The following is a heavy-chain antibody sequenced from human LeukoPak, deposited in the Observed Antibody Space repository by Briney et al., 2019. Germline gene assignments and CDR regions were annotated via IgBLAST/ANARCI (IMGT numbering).Heavy chain of an antibody. CDR3: ARDRSGSSWSYYLDY. CDR2: ISSDGTNR. D-gene: IGHD6-13*01. J-gene: IGHJ4*02. CDR1: GFTFSNYS. V-gene: IGHV3-30*04. Sequence: GGSLRLSCAASGFTFSNYSMHWVRQSPGKGLEWVGVISSDGTNRYHTDSVKGRFTISRDNSKNTLYVQINSLRADDTAVYYCARDRSGSSWSYYLDYWGQGTLVTVSS.